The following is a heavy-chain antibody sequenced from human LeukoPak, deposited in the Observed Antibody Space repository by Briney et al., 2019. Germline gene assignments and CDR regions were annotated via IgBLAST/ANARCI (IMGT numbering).Heavy chain of an antibody. CDR3: ASRDTAMVPGDY. V-gene: IGHV3-21*01. J-gene: IGHJ4*02. D-gene: IGHD5-18*01. CDR2: ISSSSSYI. Sequence: GGSLRLSCAASGFTFSSYSMNWVRQAPGKGLEWVSSISSSSSYIYYADSVKGRFTISRDNAKNSLYLQMNSLRAEDTAVYYCASRDTAMVPGDYWGQGTLVTVSS. CDR1: GFTFSSYS.